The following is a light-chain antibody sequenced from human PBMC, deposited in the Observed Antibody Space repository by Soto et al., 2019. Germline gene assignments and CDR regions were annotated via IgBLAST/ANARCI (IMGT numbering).Light chain of an antibody. V-gene: IGKV1D-12*01. CDR2: TTS. CDR3: QQANSFPLT. J-gene: IGKJ4*01. CDR1: QDINNW. Sequence: DIQVTQSPSSVSASVGDRVTITCRARQDINNWLAWYQQKPGKAPKLLIYTTSNLQRGVPSRFSGSGSGTDFTLSINSLQPEDFATYYCQQANSFPLTFGGGTKVEIK.